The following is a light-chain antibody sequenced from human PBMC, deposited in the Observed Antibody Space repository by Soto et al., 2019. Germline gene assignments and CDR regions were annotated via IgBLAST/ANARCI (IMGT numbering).Light chain of an antibody. CDR3: SSYTTSITLVI. Sequence: QSALTQPASVSGSPGQSITISCTGTNSDVGGYDYVSWYQHHPGKAPKLMIYDVSTRPSGVSNRFSGYKSGNTASLTISGLQAEDEADYYCSSYTTSITLVIFGGGTKVTVL. V-gene: IGLV2-14*03. CDR1: NSDVGGYDY. J-gene: IGLJ2*01. CDR2: DVS.